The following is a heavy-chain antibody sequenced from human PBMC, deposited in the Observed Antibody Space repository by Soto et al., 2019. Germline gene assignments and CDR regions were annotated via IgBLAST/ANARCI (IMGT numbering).Heavy chain of an antibody. J-gene: IGHJ3*02. CDR1: GYTFISYG. D-gene: IGHD6-19*01. V-gene: IGHV1-18*01. CDR3: ARGSQKWLVDAYDI. Sequence: GAAVKVSCKACGYTFISYGISWVRQAPGQGLEWMGWISPYNGNTNYAQSFQGRVSMSTDTSTSTAYMELRSLRSDDTAVYYCARGSQKWLVDAYDIWGQGTMVTVSS. CDR2: ISPYNGNT.